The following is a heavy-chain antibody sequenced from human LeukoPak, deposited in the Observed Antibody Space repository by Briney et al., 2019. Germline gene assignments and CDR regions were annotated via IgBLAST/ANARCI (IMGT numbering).Heavy chain of an antibody. CDR3: ARLEYSGSYYFDY. J-gene: IGHJ4*02. Sequence: GESLKISXKGSGYSFTSYWIGWVLQMPGKGLEWMGIIYPGDSDTRYSPSFQGQVTISADKPISTAYLQWSSLKASDTAMYYCARLEYSGSYYFDYWGQGTLVTVSS. V-gene: IGHV5-51*01. CDR2: IYPGDSDT. CDR1: GYSFTSYW. D-gene: IGHD1-26*01.